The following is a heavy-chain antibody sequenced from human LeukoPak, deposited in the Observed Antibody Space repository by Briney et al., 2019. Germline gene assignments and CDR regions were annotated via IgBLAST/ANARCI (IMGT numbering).Heavy chain of an antibody. CDR3: ARSKYCSSTSCSARRTDY. CDR1: GYTFTGYY. Sequence: ASVKVSCKASGYTFTGYYMHWVRQAPGQGLEWMGWINPNNGGTNYAQKFQGRVTMTRDTSISTAYMGLSRLRSDDTAMYYCARSKYCSSTSCSARRTDYWGQGTLVTVSS. D-gene: IGHD2-2*01. CDR2: INPNNGGT. V-gene: IGHV1-2*02. J-gene: IGHJ4*02.